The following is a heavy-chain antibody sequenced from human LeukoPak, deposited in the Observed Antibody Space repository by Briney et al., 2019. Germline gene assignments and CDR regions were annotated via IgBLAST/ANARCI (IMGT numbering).Heavy chain of an antibody. V-gene: IGHV4-39*07. J-gene: IGHJ3*02. CDR1: GGSISSSSYY. CDR3: ARDLRYYYDSSGYYDAFDI. Sequence: PSETLSLTCTVSGGSISSSSYYWGWIRQPPGKGLEWIGSIYYSGSTYCNPSLKSRVTISVDTSKNQFSLKLSSVTAADTAVYYCARDLRYYYDSSGYYDAFDIWGQGTMVTVSS. CDR2: IYYSGST. D-gene: IGHD3-22*01.